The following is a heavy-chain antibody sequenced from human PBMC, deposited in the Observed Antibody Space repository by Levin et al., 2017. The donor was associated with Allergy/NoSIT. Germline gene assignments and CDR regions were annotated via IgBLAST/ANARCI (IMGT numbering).Heavy chain of an antibody. CDR2: IVVGSGNT. Sequence: SVKVSCKASGFTFTSSAVQWVRQARGQRLEWIGWIVVGSGNTNYAQKFQERVTITRDMSTSTAYMELSSLRSEDTAVYYCAATPNMYYDILTGAAWDAFDIWGQGTMVTVSS. V-gene: IGHV1-58*01. CDR3: AATPNMYYDILTGAAWDAFDI. D-gene: IGHD3-9*01. CDR1: GFTFTSSA. J-gene: IGHJ3*02.